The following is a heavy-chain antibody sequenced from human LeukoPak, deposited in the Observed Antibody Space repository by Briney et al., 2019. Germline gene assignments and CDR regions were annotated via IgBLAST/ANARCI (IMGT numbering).Heavy chain of an antibody. CDR3: TTDRYYDNSELQFQH. Sequence: PGGSLRLSCAVSGFTFTNAWMNWVRQAPEKGLEWVGRIKSKADGGTADYAAPVKGRFTISRDDSRNTLYLQMDSLKIEDTAVYYCTTDRYYDNSELQFQHWGQGTLVTVSS. CDR1: GFTFTNAW. CDR2: IKSKADGGTA. V-gene: IGHV3-15*07. J-gene: IGHJ1*01. D-gene: IGHD3-22*01.